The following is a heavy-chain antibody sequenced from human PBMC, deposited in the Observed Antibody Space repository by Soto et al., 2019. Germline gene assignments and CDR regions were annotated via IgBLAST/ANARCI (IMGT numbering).Heavy chain of an antibody. CDR2: INHSGST. Sequence: PSETLSLTCAVYGGSFSGYYWSWIRQPPGKGLEWIGEINHSGSTNYNPSLKSRVTISVDTSKNQFSLKLSSVTAADTAVYYCARRTMVRGVIGWFDPWGQGTLVTVSS. D-gene: IGHD3-10*01. CDR3: ARRTMVRGVIGWFDP. J-gene: IGHJ5*02. V-gene: IGHV4-34*01. CDR1: GGSFSGYY.